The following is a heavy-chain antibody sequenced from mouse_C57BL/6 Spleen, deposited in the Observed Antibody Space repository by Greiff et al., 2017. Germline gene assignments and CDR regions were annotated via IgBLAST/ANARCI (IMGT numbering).Heavy chain of an antibody. CDR3: ARSTGGFAY. D-gene: IGHD4-1*01. J-gene: IGHJ3*01. Sequence: QVQLQQPGAELVKPGASVKLSCKASGYTFTSYWMQWVKQRPGQGLEWIGEIDPSDSYTNYNQKFKGKATLTVDTSSSTAYMQLSSLTSEDSAVYYCARSTGGFAYWGEETLVTVSA. CDR1: GYTFTSYW. CDR2: IDPSDSYT. V-gene: IGHV1-50*01.